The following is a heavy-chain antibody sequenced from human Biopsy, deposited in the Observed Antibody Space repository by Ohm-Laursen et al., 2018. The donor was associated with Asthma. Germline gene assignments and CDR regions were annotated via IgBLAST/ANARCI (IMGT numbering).Heavy chain of an antibody. V-gene: IGHV1-69*01. CDR3: AKDERAYYGSDSKYMQPVPLGD. Sequence: GSSVKVSCKASGGTFSTFTITWVRQAPGQALEWMGGILPILGTSNYAQKFQGRVTITADESTRTAYMELSSLRSEDTAVYYCAKDERAYYGSDSKYMQPVPLGDWGQGTVVIVSA. CDR1: GGTFSTFT. J-gene: IGHJ4*02. D-gene: IGHD2-21*01. CDR2: ILPILGTS.